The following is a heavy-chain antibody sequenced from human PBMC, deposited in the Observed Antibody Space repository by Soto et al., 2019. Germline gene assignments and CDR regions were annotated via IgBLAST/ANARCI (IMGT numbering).Heavy chain of an antibody. D-gene: IGHD5-18*01. V-gene: IGHV2-26*01. J-gene: IGHJ4*02. CDR1: GFSLSTARMG. CDR2: IFSNDEK. Sequence: QVTLKESGPVLVKPTETLKLTCTVSGFSLSTARMGVSWIRQPPGKALECLAHIFSNDEKSYRISLESRLTISKDTSKGHVVLTMTNMDPVDTATYNCARYVDTALVARFDFWGQGTLVTGSS. CDR3: ARYVDTALVARFDF.